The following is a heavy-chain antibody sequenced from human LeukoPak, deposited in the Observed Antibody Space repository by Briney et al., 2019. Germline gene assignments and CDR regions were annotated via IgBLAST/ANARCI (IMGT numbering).Heavy chain of an antibody. Sequence: PSETLSLTCAVYGGSFSGYYWSWIRQHPGKGLEWIGYIYYSGSTYYNPSLKSRVTISVDTSKNQFSLKLSSVTAADTAVYYCARGGGYYDSSGYFPFDYWGQGTLVTVSS. D-gene: IGHD3-22*01. CDR2: IYYSGST. CDR3: ARGGGYYDSSGYFPFDY. CDR1: GGSFSGYY. V-gene: IGHV4-31*11. J-gene: IGHJ4*02.